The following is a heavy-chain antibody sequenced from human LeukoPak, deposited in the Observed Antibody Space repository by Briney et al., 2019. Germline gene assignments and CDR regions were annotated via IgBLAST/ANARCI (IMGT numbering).Heavy chain of an antibody. CDR1: GFSFGFTFRNYA. CDR2: ISSSGSTI. J-gene: IGHJ3*01. CDR3: ATVFGDYEGAFDF. Sequence: GGSLRLSCTASGFSFGFTFRNYAMNGVRQAPGKGLEWISYISSSGSTIFYADSVKDRFTISRDNAKNSLYLQTNSLRAEDTALYYCATVFGDYEGAFDFWGQGTMVAVSS. D-gene: IGHD4-17*01. V-gene: IGHV3-48*03.